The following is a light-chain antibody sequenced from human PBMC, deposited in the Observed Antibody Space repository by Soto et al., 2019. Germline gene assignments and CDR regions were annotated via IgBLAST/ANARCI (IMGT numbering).Light chain of an antibody. Sequence: DIQMTQSPSSLSASVGDRVTITCQASQDITNYLNWFQQRPGKAPNLLIYDASNLATGVPSRFSGSGSGTHFTFTISSLRPEDVATYYCQQYDSIPPWTFGQGTRVEVK. CDR3: QQYDSIPPWT. J-gene: IGKJ1*01. CDR1: QDITNY. V-gene: IGKV1-33*01. CDR2: DAS.